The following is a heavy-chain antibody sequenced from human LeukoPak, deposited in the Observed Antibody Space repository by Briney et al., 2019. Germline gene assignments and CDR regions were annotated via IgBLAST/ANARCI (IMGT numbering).Heavy chain of an antibody. V-gene: IGHV3-66*02. CDR1: GFTVSSNY. CDR2: IYSGGST. Sequence: GGSLRLSCAASGFTVSSNYMSWVRQAPGKGPEWVSIIYSGGSTYYADSVKGRFTISRDNSENTLYLQMNSLRAEDTAVYYCASGRETSFDYWGQGTLVTVSS. J-gene: IGHJ4*02. CDR3: ASGRETSFDY. D-gene: IGHD1-26*01.